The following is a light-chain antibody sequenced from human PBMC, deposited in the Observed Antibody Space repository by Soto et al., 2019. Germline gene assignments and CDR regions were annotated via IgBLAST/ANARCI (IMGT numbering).Light chain of an antibody. CDR1: SRDVGGYNY. Sequence: QSALTQPASVSGSHGQSITISCTGTSRDVGGYNYVSWYQQHPGKAPKLMIYDVSTRPSGVSNRFSGSKSGNTASLTISGLQDEDEADYYCSSYTSRSPVVFGGGTKLTVL. CDR2: DVS. V-gene: IGLV2-14*01. CDR3: SSYTSRSPVV. J-gene: IGLJ2*01.